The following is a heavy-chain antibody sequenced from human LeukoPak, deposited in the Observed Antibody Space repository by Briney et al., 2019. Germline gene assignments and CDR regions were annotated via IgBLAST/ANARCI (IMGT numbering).Heavy chain of an antibody. CDR1: GGTFSSYP. V-gene: IGHV1-69*04. CDR2: IIPIFGIA. CDR3: ARGRYYYDSSGYYYVYDDY. Sequence: SVNVSCKSSGGTFSSYPISWVRQAPAQGLHWLGTIIPIFGIANYAQKFQGRVTITADKSTSTAYMELSSLRSEDTAVYYCARGRYYYDSSGYYYVYDDYWGQGTLVTVSS. J-gene: IGHJ4*02. D-gene: IGHD3-22*01.